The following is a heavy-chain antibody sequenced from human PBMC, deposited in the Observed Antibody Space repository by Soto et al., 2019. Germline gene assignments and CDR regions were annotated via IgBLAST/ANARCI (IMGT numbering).Heavy chain of an antibody. CDR3: ARGGDVVLVTAPLDH. D-gene: IGHD2-21*02. CDR1: GYTFTSYD. J-gene: IGHJ5*02. CDR2: MSPKTANT. V-gene: IGHV1-8*01. Sequence: ASVKASCKASGYTFTSYDINWVRQTAGQGLEWMGWMSPKTANTGYAQKFQGRVTMTRSTSISTAYMELSSLRSEDTAVYYCARGGDVVLVTAPLDHWG.